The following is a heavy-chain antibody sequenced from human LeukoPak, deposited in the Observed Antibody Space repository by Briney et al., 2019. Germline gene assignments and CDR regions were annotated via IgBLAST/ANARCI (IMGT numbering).Heavy chain of an antibody. CDR1: GYTFTSYG. CDR3: ARFSINGGFDY. V-gene: IGHV1-18*01. J-gene: IGHJ4*02. D-gene: IGHD3-10*01. CDR2: ISAYNGNT. Sequence: ASVKVSCKASGYTFTSYGISWVRQAPGQGLEWMGWISAYNGNTNYAQKLQGRVTMTTDTSTSTAYMDLKSLRSDDTAVYYCARFSINGGFDYWGQGTLVTVSS.